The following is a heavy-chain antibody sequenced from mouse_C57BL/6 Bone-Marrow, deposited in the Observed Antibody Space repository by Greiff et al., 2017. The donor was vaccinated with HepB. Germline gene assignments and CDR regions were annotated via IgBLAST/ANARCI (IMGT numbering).Heavy chain of an antibody. V-gene: IGHV1-82*01. CDR1: GYAFSSSW. Sequence: QVQLQQSGPELVKPGASVKISCKASGYAFSSSWMNWVKQRPGKGLEWIGRIYPGDGDTNYNGKFKGKATLTADKSSSTAYMQLSSLTSEDSAVYFCASHLLLRSSWFAYWGQGTLVTVSA. J-gene: IGHJ3*01. CDR2: IYPGDGDT. D-gene: IGHD1-1*01. CDR3: ASHLLLRSSWFAY.